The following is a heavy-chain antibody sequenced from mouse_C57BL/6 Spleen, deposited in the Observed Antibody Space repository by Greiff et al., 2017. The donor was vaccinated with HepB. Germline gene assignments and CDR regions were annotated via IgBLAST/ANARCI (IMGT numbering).Heavy chain of an antibody. CDR3: ARDGNYVTGFAY. V-gene: IGHV3-6*01. CDR1: GYSITSGYY. J-gene: IGHJ3*01. D-gene: IGHD2-1*01. CDR2: ISYDGSN. Sequence: ESGPGLVKPSQSLSLTCSVTGYSITSGYYWNWIRQFPGNKLEWMGYISYDGSNNYNPSLKNRISITRDTSKNQFFLKLNSVTTEDTATYYCARDGNYVTGFAYWGQGTLVTVSA.